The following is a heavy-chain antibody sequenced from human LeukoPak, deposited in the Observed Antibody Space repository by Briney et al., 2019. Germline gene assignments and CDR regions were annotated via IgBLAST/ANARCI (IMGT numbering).Heavy chain of an antibody. D-gene: IGHD5-24*01. CDR1: GLTVSSNY. Sequence: GGSLRLSCAASGLTVSSNYMSWVRQAPGKGLEWVPLIYSSGSTYYADSVKGRFTISRDNSKNTLFLQMNSLTAEDTAMYYCTRTFLSGDGYKVGYFDYWGQGTLVTVSS. CDR2: IYSSGST. CDR3: TRTFLSGDGYKVGYFDY. V-gene: IGHV3-53*01. J-gene: IGHJ4*02.